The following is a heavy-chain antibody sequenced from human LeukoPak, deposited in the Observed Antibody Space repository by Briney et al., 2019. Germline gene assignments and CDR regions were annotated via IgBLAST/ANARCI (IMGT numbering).Heavy chain of an antibody. V-gene: IGHV1-8*03. CDR2: MNPNSGNT. J-gene: IGHJ4*02. CDR1: GYTFTSYG. CDR3: ARGPLPLLWGSYRYLDY. Sequence: GASVKVSCKASGYTFTSYGISWVRQATGQGLEWMGWMNPNSGNTGYAQKFQGRVTITRNTSISTAYMELSSLRSEDTAVYYCARGPLPLLWGSYRYLDYWGQGTLVTVSA. D-gene: IGHD3-16*02.